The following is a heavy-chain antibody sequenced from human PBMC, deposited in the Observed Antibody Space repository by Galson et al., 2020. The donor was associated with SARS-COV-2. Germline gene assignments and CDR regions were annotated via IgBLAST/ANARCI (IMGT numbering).Heavy chain of an antibody. Sequence: GSLRLSCAASGFTFSSYGMHWVRQAPGKGLEWVAVIWYDGSNKYYADSVKGRFTISRDNSKNTLYLQMNSLRAEDTAVYYCARETPGYSSGWYLGGYYFDYWGQGTLVTVSS. CDR1: GFTFSSYG. CDR2: IWYDGSNK. V-gene: IGHV3-33*01. CDR3: ARETPGYSSGWYLGGYYFDY. J-gene: IGHJ4*02. D-gene: IGHD6-19*01.